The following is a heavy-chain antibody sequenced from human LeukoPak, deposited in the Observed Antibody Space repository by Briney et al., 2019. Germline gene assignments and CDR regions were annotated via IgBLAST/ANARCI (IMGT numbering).Heavy chain of an antibody. CDR1: GGSFSGYY. CDR3: AREGDYYDTSGTLDY. Sequence: PSETLSVTCAVYGGSFSGYYWSWIRQPPGKGLEWIGEINHSGSTNYNPSLKSRVTISVDTSKNQFSLKLSSVTAADTAVYYCAREGDYYDTSGTLDYWGQGTLVTVSS. D-gene: IGHD3-22*01. CDR2: INHSGST. V-gene: IGHV4-34*01. J-gene: IGHJ4*02.